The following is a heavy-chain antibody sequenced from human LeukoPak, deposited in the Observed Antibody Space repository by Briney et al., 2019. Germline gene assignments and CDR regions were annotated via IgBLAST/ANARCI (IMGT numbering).Heavy chain of an antibody. CDR3: ARDGRDSYYYYYMDV. CDR2: INPNSGGT. V-gene: IGHV1-2*06. D-gene: IGHD1-26*01. J-gene: IGHJ6*03. CDR1: GYTFTGYY. Sequence: ASVKVSCKASGYTFTGYYMHWVRQAPGQGLEWMGRINPNSGGTNYAQKFQDRVTMTRDTSISTAYMELSRLRSDDTAVYYCARDGRDSYYYYYMDVWGKGTTVTVSS.